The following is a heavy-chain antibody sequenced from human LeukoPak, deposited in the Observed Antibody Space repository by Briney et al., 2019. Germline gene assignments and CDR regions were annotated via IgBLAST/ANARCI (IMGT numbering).Heavy chain of an antibody. Sequence: GGSLRLSCAASGFTFSSSAMSWVRQAPGKGLEWVSAISGSGGSTYYADSVKGRFTISRDNFKNTLYLQMNSLRAEDTAVYYCAKRGSLDYYYYYMDVWGKGTTVTVSS. V-gene: IGHV3-23*01. J-gene: IGHJ6*03. CDR1: GFTFSSSA. CDR3: AKRGSLDYYYYYMDV. D-gene: IGHD2-15*01. CDR2: ISGSGGST.